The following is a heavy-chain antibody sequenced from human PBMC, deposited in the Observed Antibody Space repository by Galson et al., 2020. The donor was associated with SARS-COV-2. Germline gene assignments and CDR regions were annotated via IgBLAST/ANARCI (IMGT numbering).Heavy chain of an antibody. Sequence: GGSLRLSCAASGFTFGSYAMNWVRQAPGKGLEWVSSISSTSPYIYYQDSVKGRFTVSRDNAKNSLSLHMNSLRAEDTAVYYCATGSSGWFGGFVSYWGQGTLVAVSS. D-gene: IGHD3-10*01. CDR1: GFTFGSYA. CDR3: ATGSSGWFGGFVSY. V-gene: IGHV3-21*01. J-gene: IGHJ4*02. CDR2: ISSTSPYI.